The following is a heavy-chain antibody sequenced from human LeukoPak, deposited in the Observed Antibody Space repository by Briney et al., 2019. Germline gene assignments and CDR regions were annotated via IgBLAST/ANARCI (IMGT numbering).Heavy chain of an antibody. CDR2: ITGSGGST. D-gene: IGHD1-26*01. Sequence: GGSLRLSCAASGFTFSSSAISWVRQAPGKGLEWVSAITGSGGSTYYADSVKGRFTSTRDNSKNTLYLQMNSLRAEDTAVYYCARPTYSGSYYWFDYWGQGTLVTVSS. CDR3: ARPTYSGSYYWFDY. CDR1: GFTFSSSA. V-gene: IGHV3-23*01. J-gene: IGHJ4*02.